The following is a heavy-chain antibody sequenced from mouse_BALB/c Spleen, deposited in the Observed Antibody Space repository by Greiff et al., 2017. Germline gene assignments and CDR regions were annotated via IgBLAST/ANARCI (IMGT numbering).Heavy chain of an antibody. V-gene: IGHV1S81*02. CDR2: INPSNGGT. CDR1: GYTFTSYY. J-gene: IGHJ4*01. D-gene: IGHD2-4*01. Sequence: VQLQQPGAELVKPGASVKLSCKASGYTFTSYYMYWVKQRPGQGLEWIGGINPSNGGTNFNEKFKSKATLTVDKSSSTAYMQLSSLTSEDSAVYNCTRKDFYDYDGAMDYWGQGTSVTVSS. CDR3: TRKDFYDYDGAMDY.